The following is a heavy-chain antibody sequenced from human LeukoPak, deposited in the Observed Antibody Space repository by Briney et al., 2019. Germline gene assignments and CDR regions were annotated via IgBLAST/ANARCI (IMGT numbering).Heavy chain of an antibody. CDR1: GFTFSNFA. CDR2: ISKDGNNK. V-gene: IGHV3-30-3*01. J-gene: IGHJ5*02. D-gene: IGHD3-9*01. CDR3: ARDRYDIP. Sequence: GGSLRLSCAASGFTFSNFAMHWVRQAPGKGLEWVAVISKDGNNKYYADSVRGRFTISRDNSKSTVYLQMNSLRTEDTAVYYCARDRYDIPWGQGTLATVSS.